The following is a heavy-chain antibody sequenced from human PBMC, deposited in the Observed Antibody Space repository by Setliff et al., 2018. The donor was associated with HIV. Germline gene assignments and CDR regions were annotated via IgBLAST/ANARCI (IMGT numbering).Heavy chain of an antibody. CDR3: ARCVTYYNFWSGYWGYYYYMDV. V-gene: IGHV4-4*08. CDR2: IYTSGST. CDR1: GGSISSYY. D-gene: IGHD3-3*01. Sequence: SETLSLTCTVSGGSISSYYWSWIWQPPGKGLEWIGYIYTSGSTNYNPSLKSRVTISVDTSKNQFSLKLSSVTAADTAVYYCARCVTYYNFWSGYWGYYYYMDVWGKGTTVTVSS. J-gene: IGHJ6*03.